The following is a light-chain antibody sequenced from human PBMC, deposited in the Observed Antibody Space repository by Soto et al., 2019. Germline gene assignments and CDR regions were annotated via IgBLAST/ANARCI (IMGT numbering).Light chain of an antibody. V-gene: IGKV1-9*01. Sequence: IHVTQSRSSLSASVGDRVTITCRASQDIAIYLAWYQQKPGEAPKLLIYAASTLYGGVPSRFSGSGSGTDFALTTTSLQAEDFATYYCQQLRMYPSTFGGGTKVDIK. J-gene: IGKJ4*01. CDR3: QQLRMYPST. CDR1: QDIAIY. CDR2: AAS.